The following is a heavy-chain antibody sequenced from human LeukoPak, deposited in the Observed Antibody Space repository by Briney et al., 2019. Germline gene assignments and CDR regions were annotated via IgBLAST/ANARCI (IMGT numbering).Heavy chain of an antibody. D-gene: IGHD6-13*01. CDR1: GGSISSYY. J-gene: IGHJ6*02. CDR2: IYYSGST. Sequence: SETLSLTCTVSGGSISSYYWSWIRQPPGKGLEWIGYIYYSGSTNYNPSLKGRVTISVDTSKNQFSLKLSSVTAADTAVYYCAKYQVSSWYGYYYYGMDVWGQGTTVTVSS. CDR3: AKYQVSSWYGYYYYGMDV. V-gene: IGHV4-59*01.